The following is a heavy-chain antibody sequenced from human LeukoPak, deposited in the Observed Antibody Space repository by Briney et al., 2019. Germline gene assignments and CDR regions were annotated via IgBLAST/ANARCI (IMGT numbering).Heavy chain of an antibody. CDR3: AKGRAGNYYYDSSDY. CDR1: GFTFSSYW. V-gene: IGHV3-74*01. Sequence: GGSLRLSCAASGFTFSSYWMHWVRQAPGKGLVWVARINSDGSSTSYADSVKGRFTISRDNAKNTLYLQMNSLRAEDTAVYYCAKGRAGNYYYDSSDYWGQGTLVTVSS. CDR2: INSDGSST. J-gene: IGHJ4*02. D-gene: IGHD3-22*01.